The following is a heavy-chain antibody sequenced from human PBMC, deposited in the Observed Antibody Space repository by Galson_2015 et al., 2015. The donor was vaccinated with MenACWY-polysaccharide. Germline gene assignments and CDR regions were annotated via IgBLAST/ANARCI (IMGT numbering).Heavy chain of an antibody. Sequence: SLRLSCAASGFSFSGHGMHWVRQAPGKGLEWVALIWYDGSKKNYAESVKGRFAISKDNSKSTLYLQMDSLTVEDTAVNYCATAPSLHVGQHWGQGTLVIVSS. J-gene: IGHJ1*01. CDR3: ATAPSLHVGQH. D-gene: IGHD5-24*01. CDR2: IWYDGSKK. CDR1: GFSFSGHG. V-gene: IGHV3-33*01.